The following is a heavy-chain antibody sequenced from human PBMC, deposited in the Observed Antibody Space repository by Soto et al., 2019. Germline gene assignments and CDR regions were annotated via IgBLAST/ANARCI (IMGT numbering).Heavy chain of an antibody. CDR1: GGSFSDYY. CDR2: INHSGST. J-gene: IGHJ6*02. CDR3: ARGSPYYGLDV. V-gene: IGHV4-34*01. Sequence: SETLSLTCAVYGGSFSDYYWSWIRQPPGKGLEWIGEINHSGSTNYNPSLKSRVTISVDTSKNQLSLKLSSVTAADTAVYYCARGSPYYGLDVWGQGTTVTVSS.